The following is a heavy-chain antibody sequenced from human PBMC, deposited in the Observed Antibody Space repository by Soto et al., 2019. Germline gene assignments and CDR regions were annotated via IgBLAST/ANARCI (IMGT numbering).Heavy chain of an antibody. CDR1: GFTFNSYS. Sequence: EVQLVESGGGLVQPGGSLRLSCVASGFTFNSYSMNWVRQAPGKGLEWISYINSGSTSVFYADSVKGRFTISRDNAKNSLYLQMNSLRAEDTAVYYCASSTSPDAYWGQGTLVTVSS. CDR3: ASSTSPDAY. J-gene: IGHJ4*02. V-gene: IGHV3-48*01. D-gene: IGHD2-2*01. CDR2: INSGSTSV.